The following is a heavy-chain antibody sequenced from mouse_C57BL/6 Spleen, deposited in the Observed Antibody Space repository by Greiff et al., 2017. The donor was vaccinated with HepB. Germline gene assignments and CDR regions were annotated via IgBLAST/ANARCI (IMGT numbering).Heavy chain of an antibody. D-gene: IGHD1-1*01. Sequence: QVQLQQPGAELVKPGASVKLSCKASGYTFTSYWMHWVKQRPGQGLEWIGMIHPNSGSTNYNEKFKSKATLTVDKSSSTAYMQLSSLTSEDSAVYYCARSDYGSSLAWFAYWGQETLVTVSA. CDR2: IHPNSGST. J-gene: IGHJ3*01. CDR3: ARSDYGSSLAWFAY. CDR1: GYTFTSYW. V-gene: IGHV1-64*01.